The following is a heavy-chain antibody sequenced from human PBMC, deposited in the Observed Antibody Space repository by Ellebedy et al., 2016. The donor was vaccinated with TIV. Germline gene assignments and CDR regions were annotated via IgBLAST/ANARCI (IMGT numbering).Heavy chain of an antibody. Sequence: GESVKISXAASGFAFSSYAMHWVRQAPGKGLAWVSYIGSSSTTIYYADSVKGRFTVSRDNAKNSLYLQLNSLSAEDTAVYYCAREIFLWSLGNYYYGMDVWGHGTTVIVSS. CDR1: GFAFSSYA. CDR3: AREIFLWSLGNYYYGMDV. J-gene: IGHJ6*02. CDR2: IGSSSTTI. D-gene: IGHD3-10*01. V-gene: IGHV3-48*04.